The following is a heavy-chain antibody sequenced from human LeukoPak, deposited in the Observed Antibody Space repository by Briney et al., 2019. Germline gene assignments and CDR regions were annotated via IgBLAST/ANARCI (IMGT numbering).Heavy chain of an antibody. CDR3: ARVYYSSSYDYWYFDL. D-gene: IGHD6-13*01. CDR2: IYYSGST. CDR1: GGSISSSSYY. V-gene: IGHV4-39*07. Sequence: SETLSLTCTVSGGSISSSSYYWGWIRQPPGKGLEWIGRIYYSGSTYYNPSLNSRVTISVDTSKNQFSLKLSSVTAADTAVYYCARVYYSSSYDYWYFDLWGRGTLVTVSS. J-gene: IGHJ2*01.